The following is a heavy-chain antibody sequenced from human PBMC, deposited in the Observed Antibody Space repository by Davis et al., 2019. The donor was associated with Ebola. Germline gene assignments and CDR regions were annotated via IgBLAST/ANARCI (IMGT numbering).Heavy chain of an antibody. Sequence: MPSETLSLTCAVYGLTFSGYYWHWIRQPPGKGLAWIGEINHSGRTNYNPSLKSRVTMSVDTSKNQFSLRVRSVTAADTAVYYCARGGGYGGYGMDVWGQGTTVTVSS. CDR3: ARGGGYGGYGMDV. CDR2: INHSGRT. J-gene: IGHJ6*02. V-gene: IGHV4-34*01. D-gene: IGHD6-25*01. CDR1: GLTFSGYY.